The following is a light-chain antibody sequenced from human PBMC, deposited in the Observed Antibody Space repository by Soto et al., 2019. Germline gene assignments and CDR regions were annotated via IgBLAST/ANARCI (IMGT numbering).Light chain of an antibody. J-gene: IGLJ3*02. V-gene: IGLV4-60*02. CDR1: SGHSSYI. CDR3: ETWDSDTHTV. CDR2: LEGSGSY. Sequence: QSVLTQSSSASASLGSSVKLTCTLSSGHSSYIVAWHQQQPGKAPRYLMKLEGSGSYNKRSGVPDRFSGSSSGADRYLTISSLQFEDEADYYCETWDSDTHTVFGGGTKLTVL.